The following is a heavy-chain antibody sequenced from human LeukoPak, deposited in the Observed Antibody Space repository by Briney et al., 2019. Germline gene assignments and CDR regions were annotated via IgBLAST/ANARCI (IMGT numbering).Heavy chain of an antibody. CDR3: ARCILTTGKPYFDY. Sequence: KASETLSLTCTVSGDSISSDDYYWSWVRQPPGKGLEWIGYIYHRGSTYYSPSLKSRATISVNTSENQFSLKLSSVTAADTAVYYCARCILTTGKPYFDYWGPGTLVPVSS. CDR1: GDSISSDDYY. J-gene: IGHJ4*02. D-gene: IGHD1-1*01. CDR2: IYHRGST. V-gene: IGHV4-30-4*08.